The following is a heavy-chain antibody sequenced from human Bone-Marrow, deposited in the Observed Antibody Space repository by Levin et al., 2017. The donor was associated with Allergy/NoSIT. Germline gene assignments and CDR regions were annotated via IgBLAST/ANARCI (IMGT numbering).Heavy chain of an antibody. J-gene: IGHJ4*02. Sequence: GASVKVSCAASGFTFSNYGMHWVRQAPGKGLEWVASISYDAKNRYFSDSVKGRFAISRDSSKNTLYLQLNSLRPEDTAVYYCARGATTWSYYLDYWGQGTLVTVSS. CDR2: ISYDAKNR. D-gene: IGHD3-10*01. CDR1: GFTFSNYG. CDR3: ARGATTWSYYLDY. V-gene: IGHV3-30*03.